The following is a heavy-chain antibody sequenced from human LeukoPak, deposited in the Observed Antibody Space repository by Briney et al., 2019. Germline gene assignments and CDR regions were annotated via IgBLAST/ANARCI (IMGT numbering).Heavy chain of an antibody. V-gene: IGHV3-74*03. CDR2: SEGDDSTT. J-gene: IGHJ5*02. CDR1: GFTVGRYW. Sequence: GGSLRLSCAASGFTVGRYWMHWVRQAPGKGLVWVSRSEGDDSTTTYADSVKGRFTVSRDTAKNTVYLQMNTLRVEDTAVYYCAKSDWLDAWGQGALVIVSP. CDR3: AKSDWLDA.